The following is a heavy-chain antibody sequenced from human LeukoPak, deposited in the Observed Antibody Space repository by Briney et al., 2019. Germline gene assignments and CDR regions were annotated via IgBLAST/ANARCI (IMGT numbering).Heavy chain of an antibody. CDR3: AKDRVHGYSHGSPPGN. D-gene: IGHD5-18*01. CDR2: IRYDGSNT. CDR1: GFTFSSYG. V-gene: IGHV3-30*02. J-gene: IGHJ4*02. Sequence: GGSLRLSCGASGFTFSSYGMRWVRQAPGQGLEWVACIRYDGSNTYYAQSLKGRFTMSRDNSTNTVYMQMNSLRAEDTAVYYCAKDRVHGYSHGSPPGNWGQGTLVTVSS.